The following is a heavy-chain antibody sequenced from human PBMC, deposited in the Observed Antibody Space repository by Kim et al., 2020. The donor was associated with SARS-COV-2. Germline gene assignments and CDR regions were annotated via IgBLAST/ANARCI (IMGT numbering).Heavy chain of an antibody. J-gene: IGHJ3*02. D-gene: IGHD3-16*01. CDR2: DNT. CDR3: AKGGGAFDI. V-gene: IGHV3-23*01. Sequence: DNTFYADSVKGRFTISRDNSKNTLYLQMSSLRAEDTAVYYCAKGGGAFDIWGQGTMVTVSS.